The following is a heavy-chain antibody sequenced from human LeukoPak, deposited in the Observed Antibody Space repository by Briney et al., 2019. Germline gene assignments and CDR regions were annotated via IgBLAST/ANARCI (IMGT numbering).Heavy chain of an antibody. V-gene: IGHV3-21*01. J-gene: IGHJ4*02. CDR2: ISGSSSYI. Sequence: GGSLRLSCAASGFTFSSYSMNWVRQAPGKGLEWVSSISGSSSYIYYADSVKGRFTISRDNAKNSLYLQMNSLRAEDTAVYYCARGTPQTYGYSAWGQGTLVTVSS. D-gene: IGHD5-18*01. CDR3: ARGTPQTYGYSA. CDR1: GFTFSSYS.